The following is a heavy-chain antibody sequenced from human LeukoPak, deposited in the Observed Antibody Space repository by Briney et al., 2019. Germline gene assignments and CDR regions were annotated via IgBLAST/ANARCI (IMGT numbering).Heavy chain of an antibody. CDR2: ISAYNGNT. CDR3: ARDLLHRKIDFWSGYYTGYYYYGMDV. V-gene: IGHV1-18*01. J-gene: IGHJ6*02. D-gene: IGHD3-3*01. CDR1: GGTFSSYA. Sequence: ASVKVSCKASGGTFSSYAISWVRQAPGQGLEWMGWISAYNGNTNYAQKLQGRVTMTTDTSTSTAYMELRSLRSDDTAVYYCARDLLHRKIDFWSGYYTGYYYYGMDVWGQGTTVTVSS.